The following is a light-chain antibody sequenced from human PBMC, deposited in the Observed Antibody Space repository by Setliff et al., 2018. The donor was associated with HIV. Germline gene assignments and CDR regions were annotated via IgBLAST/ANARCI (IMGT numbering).Light chain of an antibody. CDR3: VLYMGSGISM. V-gene: IGLV8-61*01. J-gene: IGLJ3*02. Sequence: QTVVTQAPSFAVSPGGTVTLTCGLSSGSVSTSYYPSWYQQTPGQAPRTLIYSTNTRSSGVPDRFSGSILGNKAALTITGAQADDESDYYCVLYMGSGISMFGGGTKVTV. CDR1: SGSVSTSYY. CDR2: STN.